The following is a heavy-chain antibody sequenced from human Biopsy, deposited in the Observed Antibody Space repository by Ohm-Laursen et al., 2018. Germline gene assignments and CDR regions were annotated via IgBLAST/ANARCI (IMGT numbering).Heavy chain of an antibody. Sequence: SETLSLTCAVSGGSFNGYFWSWIRQPPGKGLEWIGDITQSGSTNYSPSLKSRVTISVDTSKNQFSLKLSSVTAADTAVYFCARGSSYGYDFDYWGQGTLVVVSS. CDR1: GGSFNGYF. D-gene: IGHD5-18*01. CDR3: ARGSSYGYDFDY. J-gene: IGHJ4*02. CDR2: ITQSGST. V-gene: IGHV4-34*01.